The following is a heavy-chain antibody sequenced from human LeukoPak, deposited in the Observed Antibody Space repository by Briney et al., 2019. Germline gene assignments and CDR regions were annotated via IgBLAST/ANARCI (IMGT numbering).Heavy chain of an antibody. J-gene: IGHJ6*03. CDR3: ARSYYDSSGYYPQNYYYMDV. CDR1: GGSISSYY. Sequence: SETLSLTCTVSGGSISSYYWSWIRQPPGKGLEWIGYIYYSGSTNYNPSLKSRVTTSVDTSKNQFSLKLSSVTAADTAVYYCARSYYDSSGYYPQNYYYMDVWGKGTTVTVSS. V-gene: IGHV4-59*08. CDR2: IYYSGST. D-gene: IGHD3-22*01.